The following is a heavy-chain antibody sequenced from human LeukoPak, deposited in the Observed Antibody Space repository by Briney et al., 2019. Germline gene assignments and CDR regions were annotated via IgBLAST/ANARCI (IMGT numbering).Heavy chain of an antibody. D-gene: IGHD3-22*01. J-gene: IGHJ4*02. CDR2: IRYSGSA. Sequence: SETLSLTCAVYGGSFSGYYWTWIRQPPGKGLEWIGEIRYSGSATYNPSLKSRVTISVDTSKNQFSLKLTSVTAADTAVYYCARYYYDGSGYYPVADYWGQGTLVTVSP. V-gene: IGHV4-34*01. CDR1: GGSFSGYY. CDR3: ARYYYDGSGYYPVADY.